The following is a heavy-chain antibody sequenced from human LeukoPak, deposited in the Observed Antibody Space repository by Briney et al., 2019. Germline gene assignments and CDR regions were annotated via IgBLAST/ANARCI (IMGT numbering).Heavy chain of an antibody. Sequence: SETLSLTCAVYGGSFSGYYWSWIRQPPGKGLEWIGEIIHSGSTNYNPSLKSRVTISVDTSKNQFSLKLSSVTAADTAVYYCASPGSGRHAFDIWGQGTMVTVSS. V-gene: IGHV4-34*12. D-gene: IGHD3-10*01. J-gene: IGHJ3*02. CDR2: IIHSGST. CDR3: ASPGSGRHAFDI. CDR1: GGSFSGYY.